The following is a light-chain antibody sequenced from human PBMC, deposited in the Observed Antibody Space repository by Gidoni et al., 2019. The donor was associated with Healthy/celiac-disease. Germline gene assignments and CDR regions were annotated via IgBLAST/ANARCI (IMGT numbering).Light chain of an antibody. CDR3: QQYNSSPWT. V-gene: IGKV1-5*03. CDR1: QRISSW. CDR2: TAS. Sequence: DIQMNQSPSTLSASVGDRVTITCRASQRISSWLAWYQQKPGKAPKLLIYTASSLESGVPSRFSGSGSGTEFTLTISSLQPDDFATYYCQQYNSSPWTFGQGTKVEIK. J-gene: IGKJ1*01.